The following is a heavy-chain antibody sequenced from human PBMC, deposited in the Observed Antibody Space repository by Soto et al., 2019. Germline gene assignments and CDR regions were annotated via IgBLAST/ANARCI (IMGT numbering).Heavy chain of an antibody. CDR3: ARPKYGETYFDS. CDR2: INPYSGGT. V-gene: IGHV1-2*02. Sequence: ASVKVSCKASGYTFTDHYIHWLRQAPGQSLEWMGWINPYSGGTHFARKFQDRVTMARDTSVSTAYMELSSLKSDDTAVYYRARPKYGETYFDSWGQGTVVTVSS. CDR1: GYTFTDHY. J-gene: IGHJ4*02. D-gene: IGHD2-21*01.